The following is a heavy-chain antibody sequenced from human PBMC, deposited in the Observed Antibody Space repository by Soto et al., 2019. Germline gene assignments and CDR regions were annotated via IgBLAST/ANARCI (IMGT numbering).Heavy chain of an antibody. CDR1: GGSISSYY. D-gene: IGHD3-22*01. CDR3: ARGDYHDTSGPFSDAFAI. CDR2: IYYSGST. J-gene: IGHJ3*02. V-gene: IGHV4-59*01. Sequence: PSETLSLTCTVSGGSISSYYWSWIRQPPGKGLEWIGYIYYSGSTNYNPSLKSRVTISLDTSKNQFSLKLSSVTAADTAVYYCARGDYHDTSGPFSDAFAIWGQGTMVTVSS.